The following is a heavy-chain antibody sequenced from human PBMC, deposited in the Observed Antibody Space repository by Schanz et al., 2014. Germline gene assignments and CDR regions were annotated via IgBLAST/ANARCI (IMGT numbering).Heavy chain of an antibody. CDR3: ARGNNFDYGDAFFNYYYYYMDV. CDR1: GFTFRDYY. V-gene: IGHV4-31*02. Sequence: VQLVESGGGLVKPGGSLRLSCAASGFTFRDYYMSWIRQHPGKGLEWIGFISYSGSTYYNPSLKSRVTISVDTSKNQFSLKLSSVTAADTAVYYCARGNNFDYGDAFFNYYYYYMDVWGKGTTVTVSS. D-gene: IGHD4-17*01. J-gene: IGHJ6*03. CDR2: ISYSGST.